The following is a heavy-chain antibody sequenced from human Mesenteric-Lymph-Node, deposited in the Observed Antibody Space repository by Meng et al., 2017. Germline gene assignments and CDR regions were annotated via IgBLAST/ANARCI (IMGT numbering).Heavy chain of an antibody. J-gene: IGHJ4*02. CDR1: GFTFSSYA. Sequence: GGSLRLSCAASGFTFSSYAMHWVRQAPGKGLEWVAVISYDGSNKYYADSVKGRFTISRDNSKNTLYLQMNSLRAEDTAVYYCARAHGDYSGGFDYWGQGTLVTVSS. CDR2: ISYDGSNK. V-gene: IGHV3-30*04. D-gene: IGHD4-17*01. CDR3: ARAHGDYSGGFDY.